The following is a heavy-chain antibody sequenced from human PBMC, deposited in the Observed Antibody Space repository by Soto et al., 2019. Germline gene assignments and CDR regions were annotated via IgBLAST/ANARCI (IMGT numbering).Heavy chain of an antibody. CDR3: AREAPYLGSGIYGDGMDV. V-gene: IGHV1-3*01. CDR1: GYTFTTYA. J-gene: IGHJ6*02. Sequence: QVQLVQSGAEVKKPGASVKVSCKASGYTFTTYAIHWVRQAPGQRLEWMGWINAGNGNTKFSHKFQGRVTITMDTSASTAYMEMSSLRTEDTAVYYCAREAPYLGSGIYGDGMDVWGQGTTVTVSS. D-gene: IGHD3-10*01. CDR2: INAGNGNT.